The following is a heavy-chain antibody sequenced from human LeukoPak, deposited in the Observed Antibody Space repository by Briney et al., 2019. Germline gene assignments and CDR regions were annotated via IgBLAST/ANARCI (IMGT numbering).Heavy chain of an antibody. J-gene: IGHJ4*02. CDR2: INPNSGGT. D-gene: IGHD6-13*01. CDR1: GYTFTGYY. Sequence: ASVKVSCKASGYTFTGYYMHWVRQAPGQGLEWMGWINPNSGGTNYAQKFQGRVTMTRDTSISTAYMELSRLRSDDTAVYYCARAYGYTSSWYDYWGQGTLVTVS. V-gene: IGHV1-2*02. CDR3: ARAYGYTSSWYDY.